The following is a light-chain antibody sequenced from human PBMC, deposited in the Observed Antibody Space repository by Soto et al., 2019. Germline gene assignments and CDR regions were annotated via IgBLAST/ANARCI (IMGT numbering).Light chain of an antibody. J-gene: IGLJ1*01. CDR1: SSDVGSSNL. CDR2: EGS. CDR3: CSFAGSSTYV. V-gene: IGLV2-23*01. Sequence: QSALTQPASVSGSPGQSITISCTGTSSDVGSSNLVSWYQQHTGKAPKVMIYEGSQRPSGVSNRFSGSKSGNTASLTISGLQAEDEADYYCCSFAGSSTYVFGTGTKLTVL.